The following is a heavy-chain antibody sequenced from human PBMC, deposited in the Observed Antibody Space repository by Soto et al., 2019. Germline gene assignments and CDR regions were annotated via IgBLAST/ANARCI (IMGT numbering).Heavy chain of an antibody. CDR3: ARAVPGYGGYYFDY. J-gene: IGHJ4*02. V-gene: IGHV3-13*05. CDR2: IGTSGDP. Sequence: LRLSCAASGFTFSRFDLHWVRQVTGKRLERVSGIGTSGDPYYAVSVKGRFTVSRDNAKNSIFLEMNSLRAGDTAVYFCARAVPGYGGYYFDYWGQGALVTVSS. CDR1: GFTFSRFD. D-gene: IGHD4-17*01.